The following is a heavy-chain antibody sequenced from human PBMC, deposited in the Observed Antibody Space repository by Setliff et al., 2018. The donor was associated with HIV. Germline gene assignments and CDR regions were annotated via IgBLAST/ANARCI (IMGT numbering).Heavy chain of an antibody. D-gene: IGHD1-26*01. CDR1: GDPINSHY. CDR2: ISYNEYT. V-gene: IGHV4-59*11. CDR3: ARDHNSGTLHAFDL. J-gene: IGHJ3*01. Sequence: SETLSLTCTVSGDPINSHYWSWIRQPPGEGLEWIGHISYNEYTNYNPSLKSRVTISLDTSKEHFSLDLYSVTAADTAVYYCARDHNSGTLHAFDLWGQGTKVTVS.